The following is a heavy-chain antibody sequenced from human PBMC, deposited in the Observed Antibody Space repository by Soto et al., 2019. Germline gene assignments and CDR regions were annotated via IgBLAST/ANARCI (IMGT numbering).Heavy chain of an antibody. CDR3: ARQRAWNDAFDF. D-gene: IGHD1-1*01. V-gene: IGHV5-51*01. Sequence: GESLKISCQASGYSFTTYWISWVRQMPVKGLELMGVIYPADSDTRYRPPFQGQVTFSADKSLTTAYLQWNSLKASDTAKYYCARQRAWNDAFDFWGQGTLVTVSS. CDR1: GYSFTTYW. CDR2: IYPADSDT. J-gene: IGHJ4*02.